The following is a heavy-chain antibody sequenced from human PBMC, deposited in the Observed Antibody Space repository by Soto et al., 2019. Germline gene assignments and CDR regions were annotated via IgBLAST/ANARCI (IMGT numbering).Heavy chain of an antibody. D-gene: IGHD3-22*01. J-gene: IGHJ4*02. Sequence: PGGSLRLSCAASGFSFSIHAMHWIRQAPGKGLEWVELMSYARVTKTYADSVGGRFTISRNHSTNTLYLQMNNLRPEDTAIYYCAKDMAYYYDSSGPRPGSGIDFWGQGTLVTVSS. V-gene: IGHV3-30*18. CDR2: MSYARVTK. CDR3: AKDMAYYYDSSGPRPGSGIDF. CDR1: GFSFSIHA.